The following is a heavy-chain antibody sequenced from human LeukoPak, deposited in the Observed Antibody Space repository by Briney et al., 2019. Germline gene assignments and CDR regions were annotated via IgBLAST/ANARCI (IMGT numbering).Heavy chain of an antibody. CDR3: ARERSMVGGVSWFDP. V-gene: IGHV4-59*12. Sequence: SETLSLTCTVSGGSISSYYWSWVRQPPGKGLEWGGYIYYSGSTNYNPSLKSRVTISVDTSKNQFSLKLSSVTAADTAVYYCARERSMVGGVSWFDPWGQGTLVTVSS. CDR1: GGSISSYY. D-gene: IGHD3-10*01. CDR2: IYYSGST. J-gene: IGHJ5*02.